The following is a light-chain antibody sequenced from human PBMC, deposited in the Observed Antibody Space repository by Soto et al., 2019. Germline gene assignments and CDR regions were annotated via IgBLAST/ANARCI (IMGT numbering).Light chain of an antibody. CDR2: GAS. CDR1: QSVSSSY. V-gene: IGKV3-20*01. CDR3: QQYGSSPSVT. J-gene: IGKJ5*01. Sequence: EIVLTQSPGTLSLSPGERATLSCRASQSVSSSYLAWYQQKPGQAPRLPIYGASSSATGIPDRFSGSGSGTDFTLTISRLEPEDFAVYYCQQYGSSPSVTFGQGTRLEI.